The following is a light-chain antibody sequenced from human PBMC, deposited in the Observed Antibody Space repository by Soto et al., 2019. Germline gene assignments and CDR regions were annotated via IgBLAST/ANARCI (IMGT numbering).Light chain of an antibody. J-gene: IGLJ1*01. Sequence: QSALTQPASVSGSPGQSITISCTGTSSDVGGYNYVSWYQQHPGKAPKLMIYDVSNRPSGVSTRFSGSKYGNTASLTISGLQAEDEADYYCSSYTRSSFYVFGTGTKVTVL. CDR3: SSYTRSSFYV. V-gene: IGLV2-14*01. CDR1: SSDVGGYNY. CDR2: DVS.